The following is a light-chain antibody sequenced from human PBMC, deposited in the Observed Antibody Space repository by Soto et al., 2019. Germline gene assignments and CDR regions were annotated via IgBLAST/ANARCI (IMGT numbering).Light chain of an antibody. Sequence: QSVLTQPASVSGSPGQSITISCTGTSSDVGGYNYVSWYQQNPGKAPKLMIYDVSNRPSGVSNRFSGSKSGNTASLTISGLQAEDEVDYYCTYYTSSSSYVFGTGXKVTGL. CDR2: DVS. V-gene: IGLV2-14*01. J-gene: IGLJ1*01. CDR1: SSDVGGYNY. CDR3: TYYTSSSSYV.